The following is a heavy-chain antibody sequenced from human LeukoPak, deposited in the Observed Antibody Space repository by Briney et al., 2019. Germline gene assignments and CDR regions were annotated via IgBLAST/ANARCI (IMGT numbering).Heavy chain of an antibody. J-gene: IGHJ6*03. CDR1: GFTFSSYS. D-gene: IGHD2-8*01. V-gene: IGHV3-48*04. CDR2: ISSSSSTI. CDR3: ARNMLGYNYHYMDV. Sequence: GGSLRLSCAASGFTFSSYSMNWVRQAPGKGLEWVSYISSSSSTIYYADSVKGRFTISRHNAKNSLYLQMNSLSAEDTALYYCARNMLGYNYHYMDVWGKGTTVTVSS.